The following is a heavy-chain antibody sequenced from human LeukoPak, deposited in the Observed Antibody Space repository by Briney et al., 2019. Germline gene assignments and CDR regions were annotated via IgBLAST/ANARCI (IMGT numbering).Heavy chain of an antibody. D-gene: IGHD1-26*01. J-gene: IGHJ4*02. Sequence: GGSLRLSCAASGFTLSRYWMSWVRQAPGEGPEWVANIKQDESEKDYADSVRGRFTISRDNPKNSLFLQMNSLRAEDTALYYCATYSGVHHKTFDDWGQGTLVTVSS. V-gene: IGHV3-7*03. CDR1: GFTLSRYW. CDR3: ATYSGVHHKTFDD. CDR2: IKQDESEK.